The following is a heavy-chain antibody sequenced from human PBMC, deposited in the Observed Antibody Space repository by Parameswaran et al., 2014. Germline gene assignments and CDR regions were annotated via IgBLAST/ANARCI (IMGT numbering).Heavy chain of an antibody. V-gene: IGHV1-2*06. CDR3: ARGSGEQPDPFDY. Sequence: WVRQAPGQGLEWMGRINPNSGGTNYAQKFQGRVTMTRDTSISTAYMELSRLRSDDTAVYYCARGSGEQPDPFDYWGQGTLVTVSS. D-gene: IGHD1-26*01. J-gene: IGHJ4*02. CDR2: INPNSGGT.